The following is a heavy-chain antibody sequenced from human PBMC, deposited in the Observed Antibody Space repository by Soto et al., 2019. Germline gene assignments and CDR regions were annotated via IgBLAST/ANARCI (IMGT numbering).Heavy chain of an antibody. CDR1: GFTFDDYG. V-gene: IGHV3-20*01. CDR3: ARCPRTSCYGGFDP. D-gene: IGHD2-2*01. J-gene: IGHJ5*02. Sequence: GGSLRLSCAASGFTFDDYGMSWVRQAPGKGLEWVSGINWNGGSTGYADSVKGRFTISRDNAKNSLYLQMNSLRAEDTALYHCARCPRTSCYGGFDPWGQGTLVTVSS. CDR2: INWNGGST.